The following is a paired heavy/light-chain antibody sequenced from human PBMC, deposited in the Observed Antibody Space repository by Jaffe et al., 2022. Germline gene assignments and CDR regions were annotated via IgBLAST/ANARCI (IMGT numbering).Light chain of an antibody. CDR2: DVS. V-gene: IGLV2-14*03. CDR1: AGDVGGYNF. Sequence: QSALTQPASVSGSPGQSITISCTGTAGDVGGYNFVSWYQQYPGKAPKLMIYDVSNRPSGVSNRFSASKSGNTASLTISGLQAEDEADYYCSSYTSSSTLDVVFGGGTKLTVL. CDR3: SSYTSSSTLDVV. J-gene: IGLJ2*01.
Heavy chain of an antibody. D-gene: IGHD6-6*01. CDR3: AKSKAGRPRWYFDL. V-gene: IGHV3-23*01. Sequence: EVQVLESGGGLVQPGGSLRLSCAASGFTISNYAMSWVLQAPGKGLEWVSGVGSSGGYTYNADSVKGRFTISRDDSKNTLYLQMNSLRVEDTAVYYCAKSKAGRPRWYFDLWGRGTLVTVSS. J-gene: IGHJ2*01. CDR1: GFTISNYA. CDR2: VGSSGGYT.